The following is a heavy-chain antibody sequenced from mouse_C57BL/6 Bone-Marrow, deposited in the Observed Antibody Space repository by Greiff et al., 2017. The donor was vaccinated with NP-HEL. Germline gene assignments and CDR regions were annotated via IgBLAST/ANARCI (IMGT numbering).Heavy chain of an antibody. D-gene: IGHD1-2*01. CDR3: ARERLLRPAWFAY. CDR2: IYPRSGNT. J-gene: IGHJ3*01. V-gene: IGHV1-81*01. Sequence: QVQLQQSGAELARPGASVKLSCKASGYTFTSYGISWVKQRTGQGLEWIGEIYPRSGNTYYNEKFKGKATLTADKSSSTAYMELRSLTSEDSAVYFCARERLLRPAWFAYWGQGTLVTVSA. CDR1: GYTFTSYG.